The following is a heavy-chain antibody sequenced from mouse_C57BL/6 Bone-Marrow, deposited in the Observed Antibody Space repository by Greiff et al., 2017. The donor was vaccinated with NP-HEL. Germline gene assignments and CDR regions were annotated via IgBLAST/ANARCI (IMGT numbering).Heavy chain of an antibody. D-gene: IGHD2-3*01. Sequence: QVQLQQSGAELVRPGASVTLSCTASGYTFTDYEMHWVKQTPVHGLEWIGAIDPETGGTAYNQKFKGKAILTADKSSSTADMELRSLTSEDSAGYYCTRWDGYYLDYGGQGTTLTVSS. J-gene: IGHJ2*01. CDR2: IDPETGGT. CDR1: GYTFTDYE. V-gene: IGHV1-15*01. CDR3: TRWDGYYLDY.